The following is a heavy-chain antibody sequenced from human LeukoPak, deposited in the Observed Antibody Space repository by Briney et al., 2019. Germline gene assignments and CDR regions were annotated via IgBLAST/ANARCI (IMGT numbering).Heavy chain of an antibody. CDR1: GFTFSSYS. D-gene: IGHD6-13*01. CDR3: AREDPSSSHSYYYYGMDV. Sequence: GGSLRLSCAASGFTFSSYSMNWVRQAPGKGLEWVSSISSSSSYIYYADSVKGRFTISRDNAKNSLYLQMNSLRAEDTAVYYCAREDPSSSHSYYYYGMDVWGQGTTVTVSS. CDR2: ISSSSSYI. J-gene: IGHJ6*02. V-gene: IGHV3-21*01.